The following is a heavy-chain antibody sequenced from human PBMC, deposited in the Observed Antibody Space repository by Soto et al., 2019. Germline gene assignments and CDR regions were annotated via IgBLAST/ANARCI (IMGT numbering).Heavy chain of an antibody. J-gene: IGHJ5*02. D-gene: IGHD2-15*01. CDR2: ISAYNGDT. CDR1: GYTFTSYG. Sequence: ASAKVSCKASGYTFTSYGISWVRQDKGQGFEWLGWISAYNGDTNYAQKLQGRITMATDTSTNTASMELRSLRSDDTAVYYCARGGVRCSGGSCPHNWFDPWGQGTPVTVSS. CDR3: ARGGVRCSGGSCPHNWFDP. V-gene: IGHV1-18*01.